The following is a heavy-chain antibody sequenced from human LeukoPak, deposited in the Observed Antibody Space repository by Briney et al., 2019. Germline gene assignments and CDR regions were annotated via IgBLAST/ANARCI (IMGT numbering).Heavy chain of an antibody. V-gene: IGHV1-8*01. CDR3: ARGRTTVTYNWFDP. CDR2: MNPNSGNT. J-gene: IGHJ5*02. Sequence: ASVKVSCKASGYTFTSYDINWVRQATGQGLEWMGRMNPNSGNTGYAQKFQGRVTMTRNTSISTAYMELSSLRSEDTAVYYCARGRTTVTYNWFDPWGQGTLVTVSS. CDR1: GYTFTSYD. D-gene: IGHD4-17*01.